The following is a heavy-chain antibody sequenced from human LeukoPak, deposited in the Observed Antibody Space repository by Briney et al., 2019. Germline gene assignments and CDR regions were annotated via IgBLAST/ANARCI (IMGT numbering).Heavy chain of an antibody. J-gene: IGHJ5*02. Sequence: SETLSLTCTVSGGSISSNYWSWIRQPPGKGLEWIGYIYYSGSTNYNPSLKSRVTISVDTSKNQFSLKLSSVTAADTAVYYCAREPRTIFGVVTTGSWFDPWGQGTLVTVSS. V-gene: IGHV4-59*01. CDR3: AREPRTIFGVVTTGSWFDP. CDR1: GGSISSNY. CDR2: IYYSGST. D-gene: IGHD3-3*01.